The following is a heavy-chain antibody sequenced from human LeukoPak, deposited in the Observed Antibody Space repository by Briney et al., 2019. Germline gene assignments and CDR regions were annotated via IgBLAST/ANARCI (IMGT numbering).Heavy chain of an antibody. CDR1: GGSISSYY. J-gene: IGHJ2*01. D-gene: IGHD4-17*01. Sequence: KSSETLSLNCTGSGGSISSYYWSWIRQPAGKGLEWIGRIYTSGSTNYNPSLKSRVTMSVDTSKNQFSLKLSSVTAADTAVYYCARDRIRTTVTTSWYFDLWGRGNVVTVSS. CDR3: ARDRIRTTVTTSWYFDL. CDR2: IYTSGST. V-gene: IGHV4-4*07.